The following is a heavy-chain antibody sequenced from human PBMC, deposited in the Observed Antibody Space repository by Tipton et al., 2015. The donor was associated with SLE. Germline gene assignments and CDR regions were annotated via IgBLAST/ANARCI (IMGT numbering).Heavy chain of an antibody. CDR3: ARDLVDYGDYRDRYFDL. V-gene: IGHV4-34*01. J-gene: IGHJ2*01. CDR1: GGSFSGYY. D-gene: IGHD4-17*01. Sequence: TLSLTCAVYGGSFSGYYWSWIRQPPGKGLEWIGEINHSGSTNYNPSLKSRVTISVDKSKNQFSLKLSSVTAADTAVYYCARDLVDYGDYRDRYFDLWGRGTLVTVSS. CDR2: INHSGST.